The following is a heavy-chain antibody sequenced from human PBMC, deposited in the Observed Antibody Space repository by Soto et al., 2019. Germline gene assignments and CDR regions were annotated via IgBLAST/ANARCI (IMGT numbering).Heavy chain of an antibody. J-gene: IGHJ6*02. V-gene: IGHV3-9*01. D-gene: IGHD4-17*01. Sequence: PGGSLRLSCAASGFTFDDYAMHWVRQAPGKGLEWVSGISWNSGSIGYADSVKGRFTISRDNAKNSLYLQMNSLRAEDTALYYCAKDGRTTQRPYYYYGMDVWGQGTTVTVSS. CDR1: GFTFDDYA. CDR2: ISWNSGSI. CDR3: AKDGRTTQRPYYYYGMDV.